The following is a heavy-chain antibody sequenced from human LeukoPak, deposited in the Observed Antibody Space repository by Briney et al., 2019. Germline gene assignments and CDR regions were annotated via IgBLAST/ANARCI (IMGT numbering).Heavy chain of an antibody. CDR2: MNPNSGNT. CDR1: GYTYTSYD. Sequence: ASVMVSCKASGYTYTSYDINWVRPATGQGLEWMGWMNPNSGNTGYAQKFQGRVTMTRNTSISTAYMELSSLRSEDTAVYYCARGNRFPNYYDSSGYHDYWGQGTLVTVSS. J-gene: IGHJ4*02. D-gene: IGHD3-22*01. V-gene: IGHV1-8*01. CDR3: ARGNRFPNYYDSSGYHDY.